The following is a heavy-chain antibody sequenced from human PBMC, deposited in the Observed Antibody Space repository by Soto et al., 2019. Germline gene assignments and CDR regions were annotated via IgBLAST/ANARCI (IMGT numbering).Heavy chain of an antibody. D-gene: IGHD6-25*01. CDR1: GGSVSSGSYY. J-gene: IGHJ6*04. CDR3: ARDPGRSGENYGMDV. V-gene: IGHV4-61*01. CDR2: IYYSGST. Sequence: SETLSLTCTVSGGSVSSGSYYWSWIRQPPGKGLEWIGYIYYSGSTNYNPSLKSRVTISVDTSKNQFSLKLSSVTAADTAVYYCARDPGRSGENYGMDVWGKGTTVTVSS.